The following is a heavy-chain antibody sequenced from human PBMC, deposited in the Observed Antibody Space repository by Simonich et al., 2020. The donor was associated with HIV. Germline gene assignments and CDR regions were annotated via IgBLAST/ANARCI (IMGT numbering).Heavy chain of an antibody. D-gene: IGHD6-13*01. Sequence: QVQLRQWGAGLLKPSETLSLTCAVYGGSFSGYYWSWIRQPPGKGLEWIGETNHSGSTNYNPSLKSRVTISVDTSKNQFSLKLSSVTAADTAVYYCARLTAGGLGEYFQHWGQGTLVTVSS. J-gene: IGHJ1*01. V-gene: IGHV4-34*01. CDR3: ARLTAGGLGEYFQH. CDR1: GGSFSGYY. CDR2: TNHSGST.